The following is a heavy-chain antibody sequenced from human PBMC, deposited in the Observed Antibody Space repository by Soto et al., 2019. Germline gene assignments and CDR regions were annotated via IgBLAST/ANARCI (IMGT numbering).Heavy chain of an antibody. CDR3: ARTIYYYDSSGYYYVGAFDI. CDR2: IDWDDDK. V-gene: IGHV2-70*04. CDR1: GFSLSTGGMR. Sequence: SGPTLVNPTQTLTLTCTFSGFSLSTGGMRVSWIRQPPGKALEWLARIDWDDDKFYSTSLKTRLTISKDTSKNQVVLTMTNMDPVDTATYYCARTIYYYDSSGYYYVGAFDIWGQGTMVTVSS. J-gene: IGHJ3*02. D-gene: IGHD3-22*01.